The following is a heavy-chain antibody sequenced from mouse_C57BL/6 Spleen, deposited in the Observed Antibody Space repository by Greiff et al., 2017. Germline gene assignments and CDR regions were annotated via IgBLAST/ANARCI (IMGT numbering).Heavy chain of an antibody. J-gene: IGHJ3*01. CDR2: IDPETGGT. CDR3: TRRANWDEGFAY. CDR1: GYTFTDYE. D-gene: IGHD4-1*01. Sequence: VQRVESGAELVRPGASVTLSCKASGYTFTDYEMHWVKQTPVHGLEWIGAIDPETGGTAYNQKFKGKAILTADKSSSTAYMELRSLTSEDSAVYYCTRRANWDEGFAYWGQGTLVTVSA. V-gene: IGHV1-15*01.